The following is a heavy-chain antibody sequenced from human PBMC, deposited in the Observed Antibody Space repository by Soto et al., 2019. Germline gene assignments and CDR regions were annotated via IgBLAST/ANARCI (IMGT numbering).Heavy chain of an antibody. J-gene: IGHJ4*02. CDR1: GYRFTSYN. CDR3: ARVRWDSHGYLMFDY. Sequence: ASVNVSCNAYGYRFTSYNINWVRQATGEGLEWMGWMNPNSGNTGYAQKFQGRVTMTRNTSISTAYMVLSSLRSEDTAVYYCARVRWDSHGYLMFDYWGQGTLVTVS. V-gene: IGHV1-8*01. CDR2: MNPNSGNT. D-gene: IGHD5-18*01.